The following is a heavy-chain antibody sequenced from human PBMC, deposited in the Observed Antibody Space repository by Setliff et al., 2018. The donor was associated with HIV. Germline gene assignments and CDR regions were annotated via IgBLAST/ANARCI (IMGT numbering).Heavy chain of an antibody. V-gene: IGHV4-34*01. J-gene: IGHJ5*02. Sequence: SETLSLTCAVYGESFSYYFWSWVRQPPGKGLEWIGEINHSGSTNYNPSLKSRVTISVDTSKNQFSLKLRSVTAVDTAVYYCASEKATIPNWFDPWGQGTLVTVSS. CDR3: ASEKATIPNWFDP. CDR2: INHSGST. CDR1: GESFSYYF. D-gene: IGHD5-12*01.